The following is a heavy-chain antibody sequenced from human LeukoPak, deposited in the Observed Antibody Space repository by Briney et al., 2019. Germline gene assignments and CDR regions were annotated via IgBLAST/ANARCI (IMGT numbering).Heavy chain of an antibody. CDR3: ARTTMVRGTYYMDV. CDR1: GGSISSGSYS. D-gene: IGHD3-10*01. J-gene: IGHJ6*03. V-gene: IGHV4-61*01. CDR2: IYYSGYT. Sequence: PSETLSLTCAVSGGSISSGSYSWSWIRQPPGKGLEWIGCIYYSGYTNYKSSLKSRVTISVDTSKNQFSLKLSSVTAADTAVYYCARTTMVRGTYYMDVWGKGTTVTVSS.